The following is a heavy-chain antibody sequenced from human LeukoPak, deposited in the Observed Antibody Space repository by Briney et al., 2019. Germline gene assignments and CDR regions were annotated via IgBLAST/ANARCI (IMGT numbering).Heavy chain of an antibody. CDR1: GFTFSSYA. V-gene: IGHV3-30*04. CDR3: AKSGLSRFDY. Sequence: GGSLRLSCAASGFTFSSYAMHWVRQAPGKGLEWVAVILYDGSNKYYADSVKGRFTISRDNSKNTLYLQMNSLRAEDTAVYYCAKSGLSRFDYWGQGTLVTVSS. D-gene: IGHD4/OR15-4a*01. J-gene: IGHJ4*02. CDR2: ILYDGSNK.